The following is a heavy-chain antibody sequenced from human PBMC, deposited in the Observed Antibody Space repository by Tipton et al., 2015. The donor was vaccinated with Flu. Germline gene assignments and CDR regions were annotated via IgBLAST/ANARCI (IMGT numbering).Heavy chain of an antibody. Sequence: TLSLTCSVSGDSISSPSYSWSWIRQSAGKGLEWIGRIHISGSTDLNPSLKIRVTISVAASKEQFSLKLNSVTAADTAVYYCARAGRDGYNHPFNYWGQGILVTVSS. CDR1: GDSISSPSYS. V-gene: IGHV4-61*02. CDR2: IHISGST. J-gene: IGHJ4*02. D-gene: IGHD5-24*01. CDR3: ARAGRDGYNHPFNY.